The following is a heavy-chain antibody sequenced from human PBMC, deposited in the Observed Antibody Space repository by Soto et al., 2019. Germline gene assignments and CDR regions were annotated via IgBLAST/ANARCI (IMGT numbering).Heavy chain of an antibody. Sequence: EVQLVETGGGLIQPGGSLRLSCAASGFTVSSNYMSWVRQAPGKGLAWVSVIYSGGSTYYADSVKGRFTISRDNSKNTLYHQMKSLSAEDTAVYYWARGYERDAFDLLGQGTMVTVSS. CDR1: GFTVSSNY. J-gene: IGHJ3*01. CDR2: IYSGGST. CDR3: ARGYERDAFDL. D-gene: IGHD5-12*01. V-gene: IGHV3-53*02.